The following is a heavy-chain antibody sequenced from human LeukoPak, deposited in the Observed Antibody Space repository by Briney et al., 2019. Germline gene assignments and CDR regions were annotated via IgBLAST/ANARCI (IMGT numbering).Heavy chain of an antibody. CDR3: ARGGVVAAAGTGYCYYYMDV. V-gene: IGHV3-7*01. CDR1: GFTFSTYR. Sequence: GGSLRLSCAASGFTFSTYRMSWVRQAPGKGLEWVANIKQDGSEKHYVDSVKGRFTISRDNAKNSLYLQMNNLRAEDTAVYYCARGGVVAAAGTGYCYYYMDVWGKGTTVTVSS. J-gene: IGHJ6*03. CDR2: IKQDGSEK. D-gene: IGHD6-13*01.